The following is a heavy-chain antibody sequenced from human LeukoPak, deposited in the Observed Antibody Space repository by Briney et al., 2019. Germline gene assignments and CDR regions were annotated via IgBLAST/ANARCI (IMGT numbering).Heavy chain of an antibody. D-gene: IGHD1-26*01. CDR2: INEDGSTT. Sequence: GGSLRLSCAASGFTFSSNWMHWVRQAPGKGLVWVSRINEDGSTTNYADSVKGRSTIFRDNAKDTLYLQMNSLRAEDTAVYYCVRDLGGRSGHWGQGTLVTVSS. J-gene: IGHJ4*02. CDR3: VRDLGGRSGH. V-gene: IGHV3-74*01. CDR1: GFTFSSNW.